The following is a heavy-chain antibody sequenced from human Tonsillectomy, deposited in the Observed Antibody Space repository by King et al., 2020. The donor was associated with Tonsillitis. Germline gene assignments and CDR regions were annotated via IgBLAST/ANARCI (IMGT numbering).Heavy chain of an antibody. J-gene: IGHJ4*02. V-gene: IGHV3-30*18. CDR1: GFTFSSYG. CDR3: AKEYRHYYYFDY. CDR2: ISFDGSNK. Sequence: VQLVESGGGVVQPGRSLRLSCAASGFTFSSYGMHWVRQAPGRGLEWVAVISFDGSNKYYADFVKGRFTLSRDNSKNTLYLQMNSLRAEDKAVYYCAKEYRHYYYFDYWGQGTLVTVSS. D-gene: IGHD3-10*01.